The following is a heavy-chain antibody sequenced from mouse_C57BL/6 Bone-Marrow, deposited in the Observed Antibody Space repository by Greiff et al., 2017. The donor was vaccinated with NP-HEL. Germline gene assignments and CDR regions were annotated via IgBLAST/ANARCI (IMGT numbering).Heavy chain of an antibody. D-gene: IGHD2-5*01. J-gene: IGHJ4*01. V-gene: IGHV5-6*02. Sequence: DVMLVESGGDLVKPGGSLKLSCAASGFTFSSYGMSWVRQTPDKRLEWVATISSGGSYTYYPDSVKGRFTISRDNAKNTLYLQMSSLKSEDTAMYYCARPYYSNYGYAMDYWGQGTSVTVSS. CDR3: ARPYYSNYGYAMDY. CDR2: ISSGGSYT. CDR1: GFTFSSYG.